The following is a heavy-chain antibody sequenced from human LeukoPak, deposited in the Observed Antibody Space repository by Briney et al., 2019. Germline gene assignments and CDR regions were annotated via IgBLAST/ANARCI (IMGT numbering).Heavy chain of an antibody. D-gene: IGHD3-22*01. CDR2: ISSSGSTI. V-gene: IGHV3-48*03. Sequence: GGSLRLSCAASKFTLSRYEMNWVRQAPGKGLEWVSYISSSGSTIYYADSVKGRFTISIDNAKNSLYLQMNSLRAEDTAVYYCARAVIDYYDSSGYSRYFDYWGQGTLVTVSS. J-gene: IGHJ4*02. CDR1: KFTLSRYE. CDR3: ARAVIDYYDSSGYSRYFDY.